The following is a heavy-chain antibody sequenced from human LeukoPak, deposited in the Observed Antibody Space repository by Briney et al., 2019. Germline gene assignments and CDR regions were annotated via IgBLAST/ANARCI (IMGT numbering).Heavy chain of an antibody. CDR2: IYHTGTT. D-gene: IGHD3-22*01. V-gene: IGHV4-38-2*02. J-gene: IGHJ5*02. CDR3: ARGITMIGRLRFDP. CDR1: GYSISSGYY. Sequence: PSETLSLTCTVSGYSISSGYYWGWIRQPPGKGLEWIGNIYHTGTTYYNPSLKSRVTISVDTSKNHFSLKLSSVTAADTAVYYCARGITMIGRLRFDPWGQGTLVTVSS.